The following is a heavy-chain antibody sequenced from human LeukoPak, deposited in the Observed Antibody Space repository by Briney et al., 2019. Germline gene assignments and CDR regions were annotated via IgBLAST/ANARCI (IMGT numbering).Heavy chain of an antibody. D-gene: IGHD2-15*01. CDR3: ARGTLYCSGGTCSYHFDY. CDR2: IYDSGST. J-gene: IGHJ4*02. CDR1: GGSINVNY. V-gene: IGHV4-59*01. Sequence: PSETLSLTCTVAGGSINVNYWIWIRQPPGKGLEWIGNIYDSGSTNYNSSLKSRVTISIDTSKNQFSLKLTSATAADTAVYYCARGTLYCSGGTCSYHFDYWSQGTLVTVSS.